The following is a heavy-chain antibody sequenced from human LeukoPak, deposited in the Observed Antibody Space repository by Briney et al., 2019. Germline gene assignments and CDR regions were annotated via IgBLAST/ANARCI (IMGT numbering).Heavy chain of an antibody. CDR2: INAGNGDT. J-gene: IGHJ4*02. CDR1: GYVFTGHV. CDR3: AREARAYCGGDCYSDY. V-gene: IGHV1-3*01. D-gene: IGHD2-21*01. Sequence: ASVQVSCKASGYVFTGHVMHWVRQAPGQRLEWMGWINAGNGDTKYPRKFQGRVTITRDTSATTAYMEMSSLRSEDTAVYYCAREARAYCGGDCYSDYWGQGTLVTVSS.